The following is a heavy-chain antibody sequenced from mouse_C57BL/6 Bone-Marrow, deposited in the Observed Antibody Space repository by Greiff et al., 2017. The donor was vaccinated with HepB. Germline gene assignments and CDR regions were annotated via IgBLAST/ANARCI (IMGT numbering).Heavy chain of an antibody. CDR3: ASRSYYDYDGPYFDY. CDR1: GYSFTDYN. J-gene: IGHJ2*01. CDR2: INPNYDTT. D-gene: IGHD2-4*01. V-gene: IGHV1-39*01. Sequence: VQLQQSGPELVKPGASVKISCKASGYSFTDYNMNWVKQSNGKSLEWIGVINPNYDTTSYNQKFKGKATLTVDQSSSTAYMQLNSLTSEDSAVYYCASRSYYDYDGPYFDYWGQGTTLTVSS.